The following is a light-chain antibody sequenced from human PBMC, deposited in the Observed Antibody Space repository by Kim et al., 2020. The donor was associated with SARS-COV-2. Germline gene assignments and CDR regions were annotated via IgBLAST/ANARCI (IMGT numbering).Light chain of an antibody. CDR1: QRVTSKY. V-gene: IGKV3-20*01. CDR2: GAS. Sequence: LSPRERATLSCRASQRVTSKYVAWYQQKPGQTPRLLINGASSRATGIPDRFSGSGSGTDFTLTISRLEPEDFAVYYCQQYGSSPRFGGGTKVDIK. J-gene: IGKJ4*01. CDR3: QQYGSSPR.